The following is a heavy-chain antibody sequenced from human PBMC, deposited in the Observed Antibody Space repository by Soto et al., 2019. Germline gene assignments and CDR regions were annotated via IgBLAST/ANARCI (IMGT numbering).Heavy chain of an antibody. CDR2: ISGSGSGGTT. V-gene: IGHV3-23*01. Sequence: GGSLRLSCAASGFTFSSYAVSWVRQAPGKGLEWVSAISGSGSGGTTYYADSVKGRFTISRDNSKNALYLQMNSLRAEDTALYYCAKYSGSYYKFRLDYWGQGTLVTVSS. J-gene: IGHJ4*02. D-gene: IGHD1-26*01. CDR3: AKYSGSYYKFRLDY. CDR1: GFTFSSYA.